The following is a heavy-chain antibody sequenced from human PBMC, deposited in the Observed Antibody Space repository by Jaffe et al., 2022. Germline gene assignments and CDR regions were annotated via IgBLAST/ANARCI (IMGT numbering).Heavy chain of an antibody. J-gene: IGHJ4*02. Sequence: QVQLQESGPGLVKPSETLSLTCTVPGGSIRSYYWSWIRQPPGKGLEWIGYIYYSGHTIYNPSLKSRVTISVDTSKNQFSLKLGSVTAADTAVYYCARVGSTWYYFDYWGQGTLVTVSS. CDR3: ARVGSTWYYFDY. CDR1: GGSIRSYY. D-gene: IGHD6-13*01. V-gene: IGHV4-59*01. CDR2: IYYSGHT.